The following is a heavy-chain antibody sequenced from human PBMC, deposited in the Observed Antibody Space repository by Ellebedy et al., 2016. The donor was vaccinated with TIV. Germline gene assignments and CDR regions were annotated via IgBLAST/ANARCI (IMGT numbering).Heavy chain of an antibody. D-gene: IGHD6-19*01. J-gene: IGHJ6*02. CDR2: IKQDGSAK. Sequence: GGSLRLSCAASGFTFSSYYMSWVRQAPGKGLEWVANIKQDGSAKYYVDSVKGRFTISRDNANNILFLQMNSLRAEDTAVYYCAKDGIAVAYGMDVWGQGTTVTVSS. CDR1: GFTFSSYY. CDR3: AKDGIAVAYGMDV. V-gene: IGHV3-7*03.